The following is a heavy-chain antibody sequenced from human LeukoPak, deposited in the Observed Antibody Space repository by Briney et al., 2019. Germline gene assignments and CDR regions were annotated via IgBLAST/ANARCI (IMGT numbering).Heavy chain of an antibody. Sequence: GGSLRLSCAASGFAFSSYSTNWVRQAPGKGLEWVSSISSSSSYIYYADSVKGRFTISRDNAKNSLYLQMNSLRVEDTALYYCAKDREARRYFDWLFDYWGQGTLVTVSS. V-gene: IGHV3-21*04. CDR1: GFAFSSYS. D-gene: IGHD3-9*01. CDR3: AKDREARRYFDWLFDY. CDR2: ISSSSSYI. J-gene: IGHJ4*02.